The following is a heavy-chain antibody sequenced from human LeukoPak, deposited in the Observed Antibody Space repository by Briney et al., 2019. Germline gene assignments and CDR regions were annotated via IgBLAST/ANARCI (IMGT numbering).Heavy chain of an antibody. J-gene: IGHJ5*02. CDR2: INHSGST. CDR1: GGPFSGYY. Sequence: SETLSLTCAVYGGPFSGYYWSWIRQPPGKGLEWIGEINHSGSTNYNPSLKSRVTISVDTSKNQFSLKLSSVTAADTAVYYCARKGVLLGYCSGGSCYSSWFDPWGQGTLVTVSS. V-gene: IGHV4-34*01. D-gene: IGHD2-15*01. CDR3: ARKGVLLGYCSGGSCYSSWFDP.